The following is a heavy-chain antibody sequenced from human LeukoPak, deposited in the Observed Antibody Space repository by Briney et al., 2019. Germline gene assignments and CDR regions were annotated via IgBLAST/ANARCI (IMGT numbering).Heavy chain of an antibody. CDR3: ATASGVVVVAATARWFDP. Sequence: ASVKVSCKVSGYTLTELSMHWVRQAPGKWLEWMGGFDPEDGETIYAQKFQGRVTMTEDTSTDTAYMELSSLRSEDTAVYYCATASGVVVVAATARWFDPWGQGTLVTVSS. CDR1: GYTLTELS. J-gene: IGHJ5*02. D-gene: IGHD2-15*01. V-gene: IGHV1-24*01. CDR2: FDPEDGET.